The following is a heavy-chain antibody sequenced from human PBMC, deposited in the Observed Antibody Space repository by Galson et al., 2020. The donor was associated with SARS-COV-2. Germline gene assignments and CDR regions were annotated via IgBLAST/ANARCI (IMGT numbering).Heavy chain of an antibody. CDR1: GFAFSSDW. V-gene: IGHV3-7*03. CDR3: ASHLGY. CDR2: IKKDGSEQ. J-gene: IGHJ4*02. Sequence: SCAASGFAFSSDWMVWVRQAPQKGLEWVANIKKDGSEQYYVDSVRGRFTISRDNAKNSLYLQMNSLRAEDTAIYYCASHLGYWGQGTLVTVSS.